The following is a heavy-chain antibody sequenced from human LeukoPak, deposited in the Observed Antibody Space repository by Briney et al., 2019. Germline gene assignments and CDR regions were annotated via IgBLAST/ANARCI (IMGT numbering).Heavy chain of an antibody. D-gene: IGHD5-18*01. CDR2: ISSSGNTK. J-gene: IGHJ3*02. CDR1: GFTFSDFY. CDR3: ARTLDTAKSLDAFDI. V-gene: IGHV3-11*04. Sequence: GGSLRLSCAASGFTFSDFYMSWIRQAPGKGLEWVSYISSSGNTKYYADSVKGRFTMSRDNAKNSLYLQMNSLRAEDTAVYYCARTLDTAKSLDAFDIWGQGTMVTVSS.